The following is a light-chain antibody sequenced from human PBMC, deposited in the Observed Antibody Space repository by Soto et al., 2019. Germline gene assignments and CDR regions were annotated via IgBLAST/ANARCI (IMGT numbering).Light chain of an antibody. CDR1: QDIKNY. CDR3: QQYENLPLT. Sequence: DTQMTQSPSSLSASVGDRVTITCQASQDIKNYLNWYLQKPRKAPKLLIYGASNLERGVPSRFSGSGAGTEYSLTISSLQPEDNGTYYCQQYENLPLTFGGGTKVDIK. J-gene: IGKJ4*01. CDR2: GAS. V-gene: IGKV1-33*01.